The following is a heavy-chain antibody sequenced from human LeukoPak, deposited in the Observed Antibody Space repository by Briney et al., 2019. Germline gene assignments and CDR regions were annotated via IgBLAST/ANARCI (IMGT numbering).Heavy chain of an antibody. Sequence: PGGSLRLSCAASGFTFSSYEMNWVRQAPGKGLEWLSYISSSGSTIDYADSVKGRFTISRDNAKNSLYLQMNSLRAEDTAVYYCAREASIVVRCSDYWGQGTLVTVSS. J-gene: IGHJ4*02. CDR3: AREASIVVRCSDY. V-gene: IGHV3-48*03. D-gene: IGHD6-6*01. CDR2: ISSSGSTI. CDR1: GFTFSSYE.